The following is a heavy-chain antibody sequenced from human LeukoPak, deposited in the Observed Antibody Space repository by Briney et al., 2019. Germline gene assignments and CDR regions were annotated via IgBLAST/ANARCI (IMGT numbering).Heavy chain of an antibody. CDR1: GGTFISYA. Sequence: SVKVSCKASGGTFISYAISWVRQAPGQGLEWRGGIIPIFGTAKYAQKFQGRVTITTDGSTSTPYMELSSLRSEDTAVYYCAREAAGYPASYDNCGQGTLVTVSS. CDR2: IIPIFGTA. J-gene: IGHJ4*02. D-gene: IGHD6-13*01. V-gene: IGHV1-69*05. CDR3: AREAAGYPASYDN.